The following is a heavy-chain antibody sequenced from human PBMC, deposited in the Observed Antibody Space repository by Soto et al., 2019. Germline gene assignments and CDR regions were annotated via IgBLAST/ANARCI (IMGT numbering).Heavy chain of an antibody. Sequence: SQTLSLTCAISGDSVSSNSAAWNWIRQSPSRGLEWLGRTYYRCKWYNDYAVSVKSRLVINPHTSNHQFSLQVNEVTPEDTAVYYCARDWVHIAQSNWFDPWGQGTLVTVSS. CDR2: TYYRCKWYN. J-gene: IGHJ5*01. D-gene: IGHD2-21*01. CDR1: GDSVSSNSAA. CDR3: ARDWVHIAQSNWFDP. V-gene: IGHV6-1*01.